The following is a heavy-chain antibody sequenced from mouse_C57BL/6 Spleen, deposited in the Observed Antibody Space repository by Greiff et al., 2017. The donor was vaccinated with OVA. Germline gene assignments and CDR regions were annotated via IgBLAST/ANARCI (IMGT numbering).Heavy chain of an antibody. CDR3: ARADYYGSSPYYYAMDY. D-gene: IGHD1-1*01. Sequence: VQLQQSGAELVKPGASVKLSCPASGFNIKDSYMHWVKQRTEQGLEWIGRIDPEDGETKYAPKFQGKATITADTSANTAYLQLSSLTSEDTAVYYCARADYYGSSPYYYAMDYWGQGTSVTVSS. J-gene: IGHJ4*01. V-gene: IGHV14-2*01. CDR2: IDPEDGET. CDR1: GFNIKDSY.